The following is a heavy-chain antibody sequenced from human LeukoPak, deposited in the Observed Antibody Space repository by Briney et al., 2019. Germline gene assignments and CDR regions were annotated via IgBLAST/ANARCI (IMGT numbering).Heavy chain of an antibody. CDR3: ARDAPQVPAAGVLAS. D-gene: IGHD6-13*01. CDR1: GFTVSDNY. J-gene: IGHJ5*02. CDR2: MYSGGDT. Sequence: GGSLRLSCAASGFTVSDNYMSWVRQAPGKGLEWVSVMYSGGDTYYGNSVKGRFTFSRDISKNTLFLQMNGLTTEDTAMYYCARDAPQVPAAGVLASWGQGTLVTVSS. V-gene: IGHV3-53*01.